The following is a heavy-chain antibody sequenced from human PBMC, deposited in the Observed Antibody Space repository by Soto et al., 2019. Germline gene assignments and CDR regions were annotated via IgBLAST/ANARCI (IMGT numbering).Heavy chain of an antibody. CDR2: IYYSGST. V-gene: IGHV4-39*01. CDR3: ARRSGYDTYWFDP. D-gene: IGHD5-12*01. CDR1: GGSISSSSYY. J-gene: IGHJ5*02. Sequence: SETLSLTCTVSGGSISSSSYYWGWIRQPPGKGLEWIGSIYYSGSTYYNPSLKSRVTISVDTSKNQFSLKLSSVTAADTAVYYCARRSGYDTYWFDPWGQGTLVTVSS.